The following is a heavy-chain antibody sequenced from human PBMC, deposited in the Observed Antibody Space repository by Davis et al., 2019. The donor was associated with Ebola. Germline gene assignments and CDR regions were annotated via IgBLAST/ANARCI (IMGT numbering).Heavy chain of an antibody. J-gene: IGHJ4*02. CDR2: IRYDGSNK. CDR1: GFTFSSYG. Sequence: GGSLRLSCAASGFTFSSYGMHWVRQAPGKGLEWVAFIRYDGSNKYYADSVKGRFTISRDNSKNTLYLQMNSLRAEDTAVYYCAKGPRDLVVVVAATPFDYWGQGTLVTVSS. D-gene: IGHD2-15*01. V-gene: IGHV3-30*02. CDR3: AKGPRDLVVVVAATPFDY.